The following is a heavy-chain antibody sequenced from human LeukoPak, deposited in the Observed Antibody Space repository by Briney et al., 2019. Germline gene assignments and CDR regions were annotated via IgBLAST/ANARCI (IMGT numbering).Heavy chain of an antibody. V-gene: IGHV3-30*18. J-gene: IGHJ4*02. CDR2: VSYDGADK. CDR1: GFTFSSYA. D-gene: IGHD1-1*01. Sequence: GGSLRLSCVAPGFTFSSYAMSWVRQAPGKGLEWVAVVSYDGADKYYADSVKGRFTISRDHPMNTLYPQMASLRTEDTAVYSRAKASKRWTLSYFDYWGQGTLATVSS. CDR3: AKASKRWTLSYFDY.